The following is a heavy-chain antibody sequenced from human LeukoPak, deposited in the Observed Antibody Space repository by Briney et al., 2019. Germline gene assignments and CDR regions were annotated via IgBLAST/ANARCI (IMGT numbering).Heavy chain of an antibody. J-gene: IGHJ6*03. CDR2: IIPILGIA. CDR1: GGTFSCYA. D-gene: IGHD3-16*02. V-gene: IGHV1-69*04. Sequence: GASVKVSCKASGGTFSCYAISWVRQAPGQGLEWMGRIIPILGIANYAQKFQGRVTITADESTSTAYMELSSLRSEDTAVYYCARAHRFRGYYYYYMDVWGKGTTVTVSS. CDR3: ARAHRFRGYYYYYMDV.